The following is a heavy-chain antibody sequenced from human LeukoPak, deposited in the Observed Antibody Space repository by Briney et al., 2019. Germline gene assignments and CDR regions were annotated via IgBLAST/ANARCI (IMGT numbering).Heavy chain of an antibody. J-gene: IGHJ3*02. V-gene: IGHV3-48*02. CDR2: IGVGGSSV. CDR1: GFTMNSYS. CDR3: ARDLSGYNNIWHALDI. Sequence: GGSLRLSCTASGFTMNSYSMNWVRQAPGKGLEWVSYIGVGGSSVYYADSVKGRFSISRDNAKNSLFLQMNSLRDGDTAVYFCARDLSGYNNIWHALDIWGQGTMVSVSS. D-gene: IGHD1-14*01.